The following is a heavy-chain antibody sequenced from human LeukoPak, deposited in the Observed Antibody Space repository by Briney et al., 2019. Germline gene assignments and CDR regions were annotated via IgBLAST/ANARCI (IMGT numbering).Heavy chain of an antibody. D-gene: IGHD6-13*01. CDR2: ISSSGSTI. CDR1: GFTFSDYD. V-gene: IGHV3-11*01. Sequence: KPGGSLRLSCAASGFTFSDYDMSWIRQAPGKGGEGVSYISSSGSTIYYADSVKGRFTISRDNAKNSPYLQMNSLRAEDTAVYYCARDSGASSSRLPFDSWGQGTLVTVSS. J-gene: IGHJ4*02. CDR3: ARDSGASSSRLPFDS.